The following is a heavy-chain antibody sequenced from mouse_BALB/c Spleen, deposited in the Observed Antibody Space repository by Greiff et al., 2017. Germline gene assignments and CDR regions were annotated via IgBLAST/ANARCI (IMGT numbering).Heavy chain of an antibody. D-gene: IGHD1-1*02. J-gene: IGHJ4*01. CDR3: ARTLSLYAMDY. V-gene: IGHV3-6*02. Sequence: DVKLVESGPGLVKPSQSLSLTCSVTGYTITSGYYWYWIRQFPGNKLGWMGYISYDGSNNYNPSLKNRISITRDTSKNQFFLKLNSVTTEDTATYYCARTLSLYAMDYWGQGTSVTVSS. CDR2: ISYDGSN. CDR1: GYTITSGYY.